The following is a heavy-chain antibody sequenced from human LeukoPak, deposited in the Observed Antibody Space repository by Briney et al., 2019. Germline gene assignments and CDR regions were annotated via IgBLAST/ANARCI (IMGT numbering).Heavy chain of an antibody. CDR3: ARDRPGIAVAGDAFDI. Sequence: SETLSLTCTVSGGYISSYYWSWIRQPPGKGLEWIGYIQNRGSTNYNPSLKSRVTLSVDTSKNQFSLKLTSVTAADTAVYYCARDRPGIAVAGDAFDIWGQGTMVTVSS. CDR1: GGYISSYY. D-gene: IGHD6-19*01. V-gene: IGHV4-59*01. CDR2: IQNRGST. J-gene: IGHJ3*02.